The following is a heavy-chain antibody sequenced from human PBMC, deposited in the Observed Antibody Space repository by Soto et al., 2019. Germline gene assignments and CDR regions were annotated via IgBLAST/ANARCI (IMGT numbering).Heavy chain of an antibody. D-gene: IGHD3-16*01. CDR2: LSSDGFGA. CDR1: GFSLSPYW. Sequence: GGSLRLSCAASGFSLSPYWMHWVRQVPGWGLGWVARLSSDGFGAAYADSVKGRFFISRDIARNTLSLQMNSLRADDTAVYYCARDLGGPDYWGRGTSVTVSS. CDR3: ARDLGGPDY. J-gene: IGHJ4*02. V-gene: IGHV3-74*03.